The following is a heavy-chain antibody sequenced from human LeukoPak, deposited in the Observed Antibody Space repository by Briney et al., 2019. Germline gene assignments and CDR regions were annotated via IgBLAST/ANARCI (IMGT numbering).Heavy chain of an antibody. J-gene: IGHJ5*02. V-gene: IGHV4-34*01. Sequence: SETLSLTCAVYGGSFSGYYWSWIRQPPGKGLEWIGEINHSESTNYNPSLKSRVTISVDMSKNQFSLKLSSVTAADTAVYYCASRVGATYNWFDPWGQGTQVTVSS. CDR1: GGSFSGYY. CDR2: INHSEST. D-gene: IGHD1-26*01. CDR3: ASRVGATYNWFDP.